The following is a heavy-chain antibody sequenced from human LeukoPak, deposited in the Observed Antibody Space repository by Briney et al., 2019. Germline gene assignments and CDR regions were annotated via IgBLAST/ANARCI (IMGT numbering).Heavy chain of an antibody. CDR2: IYYSGST. CDR3: ARQKGYSSGWYFDY. CDR1: GGSISSSSYY. D-gene: IGHD6-19*01. Sequence: SETLSLTCTVSGGSISSSSYYWGWTRQPPGKGLEWIGSIYYSGSTYYNPSLKSRVTISVDTSKNQFSLKLSSVTAADTAVYYCARQKGYSSGWYFDYWGQGTLVTVSS. J-gene: IGHJ4*02. V-gene: IGHV4-39*01.